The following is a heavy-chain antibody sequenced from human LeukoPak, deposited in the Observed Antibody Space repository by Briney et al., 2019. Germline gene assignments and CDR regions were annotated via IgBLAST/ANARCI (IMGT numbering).Heavy chain of an antibody. CDR1: GGSFSGYY. V-gene: IGHV4-34*01. J-gene: IGHJ4*02. D-gene: IGHD3-9*01. CDR2: INHSGST. Sequence: SETLSLTCAVYGGSFSGYYWSWIRQPPGKGLEWIGEINHSGSTNYNPSLKSRVTISVDTSKNQFSLKLSSVTAADTAAYYCARWYYDILIGPGGMDYWGQGTLVTVSS. CDR3: ARWYYDILIGPGGMDY.